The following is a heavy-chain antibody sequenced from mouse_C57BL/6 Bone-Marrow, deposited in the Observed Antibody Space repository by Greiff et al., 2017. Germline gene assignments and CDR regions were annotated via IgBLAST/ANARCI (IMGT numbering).Heavy chain of an antibody. CDR2: IYPRSGNT. Sequence: QVQLQQSGAELARPGASVKLSCKASGYTFTSYGISWVKQRTGQGLEWIGEIYPRSGNTYYNEKFKGKATLTADKSSSTAYMELRSLTSEDSAVYFCARSGIPYWYFDGWGTGTTVTVSS. V-gene: IGHV1-81*01. CDR1: GYTFTSYG. D-gene: IGHD3-2*02. J-gene: IGHJ1*03. CDR3: ARSGIPYWYFDG.